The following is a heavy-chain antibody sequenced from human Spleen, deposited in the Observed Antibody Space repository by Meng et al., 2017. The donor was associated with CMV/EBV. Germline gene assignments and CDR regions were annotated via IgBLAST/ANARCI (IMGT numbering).Heavy chain of an antibody. V-gene: IGHV1-46*01. J-gene: IGHJ4*02. CDR2: INPSGGTI. CDR1: GYTFSANY. CDR3: ARASRAAIPAAGAGGY. D-gene: IGHD6-13*01. Sequence: ASVKVSCKASGYTFSANYIHWVRQAPGQGLEWMGIINPSGGTISYEQQFQGRVTMTRDTSTSTVYMELSSLRSEDTAVYYCARASRAAIPAAGAGGYWGQGTLVTVSS.